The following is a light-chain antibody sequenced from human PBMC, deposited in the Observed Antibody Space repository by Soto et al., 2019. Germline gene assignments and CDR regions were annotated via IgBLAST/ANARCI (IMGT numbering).Light chain of an antibody. CDR1: QSVSSY. CDR2: DAS. CDR3: QQRSNWVT. V-gene: IGKV3-11*01. Sequence: EIVLTQSPATLSLSPGERATLSCRASQSVSSYLAWFQQKPGQAPRLLIYDASNRATGIPARFTGSGSGTDFTLTISSLDPEDFAVYYCQQRSNWVTFGGGTKVEI. J-gene: IGKJ4*01.